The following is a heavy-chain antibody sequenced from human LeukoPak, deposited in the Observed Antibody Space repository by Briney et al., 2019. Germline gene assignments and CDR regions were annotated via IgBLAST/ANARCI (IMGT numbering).Heavy chain of an antibody. Sequence: ASVKVSCKASGGTFSSYAISWVRQAPGQGPEWMGWISGYKGNTHYVQKFQDRVTMTTDTSTSTAYMELRSLRSDDTAVYYCARGWDYSGTYFCDFWGQGTLVTVSS. J-gene: IGHJ4*02. CDR3: ARGWDYSGTYFCDF. V-gene: IGHV1-18*01. CDR2: ISGYKGNT. CDR1: GGTFSSYA. D-gene: IGHD1-26*01.